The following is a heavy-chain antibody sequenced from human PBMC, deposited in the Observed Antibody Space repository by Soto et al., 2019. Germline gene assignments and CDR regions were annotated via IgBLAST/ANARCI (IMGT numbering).Heavy chain of an antibody. Sequence: EVQLLESGGGLVQPGGSLRLSCAASGFTFSSYAMSWVRQAPGKGLEWVSATSGSGGSTYYADSVKGRFTISRDNSKNTLYLQMNSLRAEDTAVYYCAKDRDDSSWFDPWGQGTLVTVSS. CDR1: GFTFSSYA. D-gene: IGHD3-3*01. CDR3: AKDRDDSSWFDP. V-gene: IGHV3-23*01. CDR2: TSGSGGST. J-gene: IGHJ5*02.